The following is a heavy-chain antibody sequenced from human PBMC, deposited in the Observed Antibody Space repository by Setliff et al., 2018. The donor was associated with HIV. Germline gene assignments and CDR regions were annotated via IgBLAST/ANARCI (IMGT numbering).Heavy chain of an antibody. D-gene: IGHD2-21*02. J-gene: IGHJ3*02. CDR1: GYTFTTYT. Sequence: ASVKVSCKASGYTFTTYTMHWVRQAPGQRPEWMGWVNAGKGNTRYSQKFQGRVAITRDTSANTAYMELSSLRSEDTAVYYCARDGGYSYGAFDIWGQGTRVTVSS. CDR3: ARDGGYSYGAFDI. CDR2: VNAGKGNT. V-gene: IGHV1-3*01.